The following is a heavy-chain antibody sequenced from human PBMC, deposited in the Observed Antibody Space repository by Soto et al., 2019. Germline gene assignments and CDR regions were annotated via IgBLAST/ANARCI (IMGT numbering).Heavy chain of an antibody. J-gene: IGHJ4*02. CDR3: AKDRWTYYYDSSGLDY. V-gene: IGHV3-30*18. D-gene: IGHD3-22*01. Sequence: PGGSLRLSCAASGFTFSSYGMHWVRQAPGKGLEWVAVISYDGSNKYYADSVKGRFTISRDNSKNTLYLQMNSLRAEDTAVYYCAKDRWTYYYDSSGLDYWGQGTLVTVSS. CDR2: ISYDGSNK. CDR1: GFTFSSYG.